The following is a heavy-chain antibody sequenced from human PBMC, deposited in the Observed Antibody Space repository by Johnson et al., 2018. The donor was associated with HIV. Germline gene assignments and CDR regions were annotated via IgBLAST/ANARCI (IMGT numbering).Heavy chain of an antibody. CDR2: IRYDGSNK. J-gene: IGHJ3*02. CDR3: ARAPGAVPNPGTGSNDAFDI. D-gene: IGHD1-1*01. CDR1: GFTFSSYG. Sequence: QVQLVESGGGVVQPGGSLRLSCAASGFTFSSYGMHWVRQAPGKGLEWVAFIRYDGSNKYYAESVKGRFTISRDNSKNTLYLQMNSLRAEDTAVYYCARAPGAVPNPGTGSNDAFDIWGQGTMVTVSS. V-gene: IGHV3-30*02.